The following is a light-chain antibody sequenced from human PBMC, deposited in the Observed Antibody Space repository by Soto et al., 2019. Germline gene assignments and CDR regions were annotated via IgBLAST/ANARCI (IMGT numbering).Light chain of an antibody. Sequence: EIVLTQSPATLSLSPGERATLSCRASQTVSRYLAWYQQKPGQAPRLLIYDASNRATGTPPRFSGSGSGTDFTLTIISLEPEDFAVYYCQQRTIWPLTFGPGTKVDIK. CDR3: QQRTIWPLT. J-gene: IGKJ3*01. CDR2: DAS. V-gene: IGKV3-11*01. CDR1: QTVSRY.